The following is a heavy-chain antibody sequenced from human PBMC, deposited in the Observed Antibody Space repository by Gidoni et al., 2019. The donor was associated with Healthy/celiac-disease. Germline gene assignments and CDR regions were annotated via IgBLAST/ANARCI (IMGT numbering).Heavy chain of an antibody. V-gene: IGHV1-69*01. J-gene: IGHJ4*02. CDR2: IIPIFGTA. CDR3: AIGYYDILTGYYI. CDR1: ETTFSSYA. Sequence: QVQLVQSGAEVKKPGSSVQVSCKASETTFSSYATSSVRQAPGQGLEWMGGIIPIFGTANYAQKFQGRGTISADESTSTAYMELSSLRSEDTAVYYCAIGYYDILTGYYIWGQGTLVTVSS. D-gene: IGHD3-9*01.